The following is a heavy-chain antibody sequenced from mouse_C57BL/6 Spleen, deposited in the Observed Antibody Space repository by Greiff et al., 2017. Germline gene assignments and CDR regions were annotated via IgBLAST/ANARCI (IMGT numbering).Heavy chain of an antibody. CDR1: GYAFSSSW. CDR3: ARGGGRGYFDV. J-gene: IGHJ1*03. V-gene: IGHV1-82*01. CDR2: IYPGDGDT. Sequence: QVQLQQSGPELVKPGASVKISCKASGYAFSSSWMNWVKQRPGKGLEWIGRIYPGDGDTNYNGKFKGKATLTADKSSSTAYMQLSSLTSEDSAVYVCARGGGRGYFDVWGTGTTVTVSS.